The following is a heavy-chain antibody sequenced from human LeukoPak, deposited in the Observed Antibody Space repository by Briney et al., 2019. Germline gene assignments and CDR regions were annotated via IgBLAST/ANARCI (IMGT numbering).Heavy chain of an antibody. CDR1: GGFISSSSYF. Sequence: SETLFLTCTVSGGFISSSSYFWDWIRQPPGKGLEWIGTIFYSGSTYYNPSLNSRVTISVDTSTNQFSLRLRSVTAADTAVYYCARHIPAAGGAAYYFDSWGQGTLVTVSS. CDR2: IFYSGST. J-gene: IGHJ4*02. D-gene: IGHD6-13*01. V-gene: IGHV4-39*01. CDR3: ARHIPAAGGAAYYFDS.